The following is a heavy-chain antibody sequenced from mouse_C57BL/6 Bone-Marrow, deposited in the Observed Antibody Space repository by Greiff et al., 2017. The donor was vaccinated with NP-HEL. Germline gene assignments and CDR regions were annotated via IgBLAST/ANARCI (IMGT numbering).Heavy chain of an antibody. V-gene: IGHV1-55*01. CDR2: IYPGSGST. Sequence: QVQLKQPGAELVKPGASVKMSCKASGYTFTSYWITWVKQRPGQGLEWIGDIYPGSGSTNYNEKFKSKATLTVDTSSSTAYMQLSSLTSEDSAVYYCAHYGLRYFDVWGTGTTVTVSS. J-gene: IGHJ1*03. CDR3: AHYGLRYFDV. CDR1: GYTFTSYW. D-gene: IGHD1-1*01.